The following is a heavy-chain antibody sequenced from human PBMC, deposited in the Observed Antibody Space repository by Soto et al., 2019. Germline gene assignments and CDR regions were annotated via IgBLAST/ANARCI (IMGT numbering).Heavy chain of an antibody. Sequence: QSGPTLVNPTQTLTLTCTFSGFSLSTSGMCVSWIRQPPGKALEWLARIDWDDDKYYSTSLKTRLTISKDTSKNQVVLTMTNMDPVDTATYYCARIYAIYGDGNFDYWGQGTLVTVSS. CDR2: IDWDDDK. CDR1: GFSLSTSGMC. J-gene: IGHJ4*02. V-gene: IGHV2-70*11. CDR3: ARIYAIYGDGNFDY. D-gene: IGHD4-17*01.